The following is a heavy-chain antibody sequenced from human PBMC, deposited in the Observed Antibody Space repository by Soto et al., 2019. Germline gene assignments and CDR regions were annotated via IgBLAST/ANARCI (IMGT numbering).Heavy chain of an antibody. CDR3: AADATAWQQMVPSDY. CDR2: IAVGSGYT. CDR1: GFTFTRSA. Sequence: VSCKASGFTFTRSAFHWVRQARGQRLEWIGWIAVGSGYTNYAQRFQDRVTLTRDMSTATTYMELSRLTSEDTAIYYCAADATAWQQMVPSDYWGQGTLVTVSS. D-gene: IGHD2-8*01. J-gene: IGHJ4*02. V-gene: IGHV1-58*01.